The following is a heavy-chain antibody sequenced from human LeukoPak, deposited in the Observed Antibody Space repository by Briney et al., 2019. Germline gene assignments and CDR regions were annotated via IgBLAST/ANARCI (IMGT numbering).Heavy chain of an antibody. J-gene: IGHJ4*02. V-gene: IGHV4-39*01. CDR1: GGYISSSIYY. Sequence: SETLSLTRTLSGGYISSSIYYWGWIRHPPGKGLEWIGSLYYSGSTYNNPSLKSRVTISVDTSKNQSSLRLSSVPAADTAVYYCARLGYYYERSAKGAFDYWGQGTLVTVPS. CDR3: ARLGYYYERSAKGAFDY. D-gene: IGHD3-22*01. CDR2: LYYSGST.